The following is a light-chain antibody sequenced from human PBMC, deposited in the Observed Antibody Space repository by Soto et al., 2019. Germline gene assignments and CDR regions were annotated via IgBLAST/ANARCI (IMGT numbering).Light chain of an antibody. CDR3: QQYNSYKLFT. Sequence: DIQMTQSPSTLSASVGDRVIITCRASESIRSWLAWYQQKPGKAPELLISKASTLESGVTSRFSGSGSRTECTLTISSLQPDDFAPYYCQQYNSYKLFTFGPGPKVDI. J-gene: IGKJ3*01. CDR2: KAS. CDR1: ESIRSW. V-gene: IGKV1-5*03.